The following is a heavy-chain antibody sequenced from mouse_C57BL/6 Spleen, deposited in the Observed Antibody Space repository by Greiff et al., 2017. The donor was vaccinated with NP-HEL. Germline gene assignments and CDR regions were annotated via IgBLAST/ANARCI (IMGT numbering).Heavy chain of an antibody. D-gene: IGHD2-3*01. V-gene: IGHV3-6*01. Sequence: EVQRVESGPGLVKPSQSLSLTCSVTGYSITSGYYWNWIRQFPGNKLEWMGYISYDGSNNYNPSLKNRISITRDTSKNQFFLKLNSVTTEDTATYYCARGGYEGAMDYWGQGTSVTVSS. CDR2: ISYDGSN. J-gene: IGHJ4*01. CDR1: GYSITSGYY. CDR3: ARGGYEGAMDY.